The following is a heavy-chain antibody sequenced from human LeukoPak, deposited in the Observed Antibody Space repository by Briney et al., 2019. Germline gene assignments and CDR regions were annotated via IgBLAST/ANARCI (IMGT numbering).Heavy chain of an antibody. D-gene: IGHD3-10*01. V-gene: IGHV4-34*01. CDR2: INHSGST. CDR3: ARGRPYYGPGRNIWYY. Sequence: SETLSLTCAVYGGSFSGYYWSWIRQPPGKGLEWIGEINHSGSTNYNPSLKSRVTISVDTSKNQFSLKLSSVTAADTAVYYCARGRPYYGPGRNIWYYWGQGTLVTVSS. J-gene: IGHJ4*02. CDR1: GGSFSGYY.